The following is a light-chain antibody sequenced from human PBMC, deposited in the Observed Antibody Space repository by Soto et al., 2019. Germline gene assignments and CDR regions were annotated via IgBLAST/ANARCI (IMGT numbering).Light chain of an antibody. CDR1: SSDVGGYNY. CDR2: DVS. J-gene: IGLJ2*01. CDR3: STYTSSTTTSVL. V-gene: IGLV2-14*03. Sequence: QSALTQPASVSGSPGQSITISCTGTSSDVGGYNYVSWYQQHPGKVPKLMIYDVSNWPSGVSSRFSGSKSGNTASLTISGRQADDEADYYCSTYTSSTTTSVLFGGGTKLTVL.